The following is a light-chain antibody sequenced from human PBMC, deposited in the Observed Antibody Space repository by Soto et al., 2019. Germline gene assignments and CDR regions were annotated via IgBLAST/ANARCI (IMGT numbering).Light chain of an antibody. V-gene: IGKV3-20*01. Sequence: EFVMALSPDTLFVSTGKSATLSCTARRYSSTYVAWYQQKPGQAPRLLIYDASTRDAGIPARFSGSGSGTDFTLTISRLEPEDFAVYYCQQHGSSPRTFGQGTKVDIK. CDR1: RYSSTY. J-gene: IGKJ1*01. CDR2: DAS. CDR3: QQHGSSPRT.